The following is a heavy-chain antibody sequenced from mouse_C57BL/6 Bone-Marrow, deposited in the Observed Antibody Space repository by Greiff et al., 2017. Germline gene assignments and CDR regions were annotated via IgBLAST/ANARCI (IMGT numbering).Heavy chain of an antibody. Sequence: EVQGVESGGGLVQSGRSLRLSCATSGFTFSDFYMEWVRQAPGKGLEWIAASRNKANDYTTEYSASVKGRFIVSRDTSQSILYLQMNALRAEDTAVYYCARGAGGNSWFAYWGQGTLVTVSA. D-gene: IGHD2-1*01. CDR1: GFTFSDFY. J-gene: IGHJ3*01. CDR3: ARGAGGNSWFAY. V-gene: IGHV7-1*01. CDR2: SRNKANDYTT.